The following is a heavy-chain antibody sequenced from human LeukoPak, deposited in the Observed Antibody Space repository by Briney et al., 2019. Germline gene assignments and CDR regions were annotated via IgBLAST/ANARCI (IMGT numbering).Heavy chain of an antibody. CDR2: MNPNSGNT. V-gene: IGHV1-8*01. CDR3: ARVRWYSSSLDY. Sequence: ASVKVSCKASGYTFTSYDINWVRQATGQGLEWMGWMNPNSGNTGYAQKFQGRVTMTRNTSISTAYMELSSLRSEDTAVYYCARVRWYSSSLDYWGQGTLVTVSS. J-gene: IGHJ4*02. CDR1: GYTFTSYD. D-gene: IGHD6-13*01.